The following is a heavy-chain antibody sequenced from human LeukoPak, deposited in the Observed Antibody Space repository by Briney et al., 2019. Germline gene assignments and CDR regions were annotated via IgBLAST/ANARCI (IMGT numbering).Heavy chain of an antibody. CDR2: ISSSGSTI. CDR1: GFTFSSYE. Sequence: PGGSLRLSCAASGFTFSSYEMNWVRQAPGKGLEWVSYISSSGSTIYYADSVKGRFTISRDNSKNTLYLQMNSLRAEDTAVYYCAKDRVGATLYFDYWGQGTLVTVSS. V-gene: IGHV3-48*03. J-gene: IGHJ4*02. CDR3: AKDRVGATLYFDY. D-gene: IGHD1-26*01.